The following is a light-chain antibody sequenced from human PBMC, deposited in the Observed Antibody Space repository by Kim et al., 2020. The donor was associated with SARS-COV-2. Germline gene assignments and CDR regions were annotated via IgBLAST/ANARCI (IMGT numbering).Light chain of an antibody. CDR1: SSDVGSYNR. J-gene: IGLJ1*01. CDR3: SSYTTSTSYV. CDR2: EVS. Sequence: QSALTQPPSVSGSPGQSVTISCTGTSSDVGSYNRVSWYQLPPGTAPKLMIYEVSNRPSGVPDRFSGSKSGNTASLTISGLQAEDEADYYCSSYTTSTSYVFGTGTKVTVL. V-gene: IGLV2-18*02.